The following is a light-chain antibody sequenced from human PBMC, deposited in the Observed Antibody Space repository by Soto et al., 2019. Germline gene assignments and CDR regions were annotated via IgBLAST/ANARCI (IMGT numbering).Light chain of an antibody. CDR2: AAS. Sequence: ETVMTQSPATLSVSPGERATLSCRASQSVGSNLAWYQQNPGQAPRLLIYAASTRATGIPARFSGTGSGTEFTLPISSLQSEDFAVYYCQQYNQWPKTFGQGTKVEIK. J-gene: IGKJ1*01. CDR3: QQYNQWPKT. CDR1: QSVGSN. V-gene: IGKV3-15*01.